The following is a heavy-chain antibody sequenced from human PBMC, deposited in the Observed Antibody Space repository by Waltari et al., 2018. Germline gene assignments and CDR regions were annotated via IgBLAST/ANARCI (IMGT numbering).Heavy chain of an antibody. CDR2: IYYSGST. J-gene: IGHJ4*02. CDR3: ARGTHSDSSSWYIDY. D-gene: IGHD6-13*01. V-gene: IGHV4-59*01. CDR1: GGSISRYY. Sequence: QVQLQESGPGLVKPSETLSLTCTVSGGSISRYYWTWISQPPGKGLEWIGYIYYSGSTNYNPSLKSRVTISVDTSKNQFSLKLSSVTAADTTVYYCARGTHSDSSSWYIDYWGQGTLVTVSS.